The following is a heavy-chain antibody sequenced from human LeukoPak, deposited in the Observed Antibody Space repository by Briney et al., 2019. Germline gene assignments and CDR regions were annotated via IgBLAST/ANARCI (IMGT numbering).Heavy chain of an antibody. CDR2: IYTSGRT. Sequence: SETLSLTCTVSGGSISSGSYYWSWIRQPAGKGLEWIGRIYTSGRTNYNPSLKSRVTTSVDTSKNQFSLKLSSVTAADTAVYYCARGLGFDYWGQGTLVTVSS. J-gene: IGHJ4*02. CDR1: GGSISSGSYY. CDR3: ARGLGFDY. D-gene: IGHD7-27*01. V-gene: IGHV4-61*02.